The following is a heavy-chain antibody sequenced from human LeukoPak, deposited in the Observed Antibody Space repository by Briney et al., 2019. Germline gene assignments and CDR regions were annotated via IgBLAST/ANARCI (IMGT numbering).Heavy chain of an antibody. V-gene: IGHV3-74*01. Sequence: GGSLRLSCVASGFTFSNYWMHWVRQAPGKGLVWVARVTSDGSSTAYTDSVKGRFTISRDNAKSTLYPQMNSLRAEDTAVYYCARDPRNKGFDPWGQGTLVTVSS. CDR3: ARDPRNKGFDP. D-gene: IGHD1/OR15-1a*01. CDR1: GFTFSNYW. CDR2: VTSDGSST. J-gene: IGHJ5*02.